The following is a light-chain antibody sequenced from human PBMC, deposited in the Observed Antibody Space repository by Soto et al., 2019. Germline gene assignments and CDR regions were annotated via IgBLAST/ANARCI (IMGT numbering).Light chain of an antibody. V-gene: IGLV2-8*01. CDR3: SSYAGSNNLV. CDR2: EVS. CDR1: SSDVGGYNY. J-gene: IGLJ3*02. Sequence: QSALTQPPSASGSPGPSVTLTCTGTSSDVGGYNYVSWYQQHPGKAPKLMIYEVSKRPSGVPDRFSCSRSGNTASLTVSGLQAEDEADYYCSSYAGSNNLVFGGGTKLTVL.